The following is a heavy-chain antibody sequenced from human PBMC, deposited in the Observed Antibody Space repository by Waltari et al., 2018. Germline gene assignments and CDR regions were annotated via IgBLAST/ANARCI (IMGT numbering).Heavy chain of an antibody. D-gene: IGHD1-7*01. Sequence: EVQLVESGGGLVKPGGSLRLSCAASGFTFSSYSMNWVRQAPGKGLEWVSSISSSSSYIYYADSVKCRFTISRDNAKNSLYLQMNSLRAEDTAVYYCARGTGTPPNYFDYWGQGTLVTVSS. CDR1: GFTFSSYS. V-gene: IGHV3-21*01. CDR3: ARGTGTPPNYFDY. CDR2: ISSSSSYI. J-gene: IGHJ4*02.